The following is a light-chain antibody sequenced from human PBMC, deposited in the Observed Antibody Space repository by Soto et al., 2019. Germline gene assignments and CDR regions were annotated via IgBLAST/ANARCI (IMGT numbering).Light chain of an antibody. Sequence: DIQMTQSPSTLSASVRDRVTITCRASQSIGSWLAWYQQKPGKAPKLLIYKASTLESGVPSNFSGSGSGTDFTLTISSLQPEDFATYYCQQANSFPITFGQGTRLEIK. CDR1: QSIGSW. CDR3: QQANSFPIT. CDR2: KAS. V-gene: IGKV1-5*03. J-gene: IGKJ5*01.